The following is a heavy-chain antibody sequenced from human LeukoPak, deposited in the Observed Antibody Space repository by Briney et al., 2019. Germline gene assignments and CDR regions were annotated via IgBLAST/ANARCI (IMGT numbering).Heavy chain of an antibody. CDR3: ARDGGYCSGGSCQNWFDP. Sequence: SETLSLTCTVSGGSISRSGYYWSWIRQHPGKGLEWIGYIYYSGSTYYNPSLKSRVTISVDTSKNQFSLKLSSVTAADTAVYYCARDGGYCSGGSCQNWFDPWGQGTLVTVSS. CDR1: GGSISRSGYY. D-gene: IGHD2-15*01. J-gene: IGHJ5*02. CDR2: IYYSGST. V-gene: IGHV4-31*03.